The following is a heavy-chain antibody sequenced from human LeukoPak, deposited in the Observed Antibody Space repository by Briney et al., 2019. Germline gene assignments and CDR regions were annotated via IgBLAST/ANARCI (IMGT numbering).Heavy chain of an antibody. V-gene: IGHV1-8*03. CDR3: ARGLYSSSWHDY. Sequence: ASVKVSCKASGYTFTSYAMNWVRQATGQGLEWMGWMNPNSGNTGYAQKFQGRVTITRNTSISTAYMELSSLRSEDTAVYYCARGLYSSSWHDYWGQGTLVTVSS. CDR1: GYTFTSYA. D-gene: IGHD6-13*01. J-gene: IGHJ4*02. CDR2: MNPNSGNT.